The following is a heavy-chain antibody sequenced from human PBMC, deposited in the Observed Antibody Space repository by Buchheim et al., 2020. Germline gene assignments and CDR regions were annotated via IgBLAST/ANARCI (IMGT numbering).Heavy chain of an antibody. J-gene: IGHJ6*02. D-gene: IGHD3-9*01. CDR2: IYHSGST. Sequence: QLQLQESGSGLVKPSQTLSLTCAVSGGSISSGGYSWSWIRQPPGKGLEWIGYIYHSGSTYYNPSLKSRVTISVDRSKNQFSLKLSSVTAADTAVYYCARDRAGDYDIMTGTYFYGMDVWGQGTTVLSP. V-gene: IGHV4-30-2*01. CDR3: ARDRAGDYDIMTGTYFYGMDV. CDR1: GGSISSGGYS.